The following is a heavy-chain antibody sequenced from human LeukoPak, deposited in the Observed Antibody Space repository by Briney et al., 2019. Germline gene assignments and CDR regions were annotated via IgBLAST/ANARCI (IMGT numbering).Heavy chain of an antibody. V-gene: IGHV1-69*13. CDR1: GGTFSSYA. D-gene: IGHD3-22*01. CDR2: IIPIFGTA. CDR3: ARSITTYQDDAFDI. J-gene: IGHJ3*02. Sequence: ASVKVSCKASGGTFSSYAISWVRQAPGQGLEWMGGIIPIFGTANYAQKFQGRVTITADGSTSTAYMELSSLRSEDTAVYYCARSITTYQDDAFDIWGQGTMVTVSS.